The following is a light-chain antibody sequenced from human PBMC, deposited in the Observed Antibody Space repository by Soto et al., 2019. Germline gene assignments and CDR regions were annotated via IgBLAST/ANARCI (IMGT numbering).Light chain of an antibody. Sequence: ETVMTQSPLSLPVTPGEPASISCRSSQSLLHSNGYNYLDWYLQKPGQSPQRLIYLGSNRASGVPGRFSGSGAGTDFTLNISSVEAEDVGGCYCMQALQSWPFGQATKVAIK. CDR2: LGS. CDR3: MQALQSWP. CDR1: QSLLHSNGYNY. V-gene: IGKV2-28*01. J-gene: IGKJ1*01.